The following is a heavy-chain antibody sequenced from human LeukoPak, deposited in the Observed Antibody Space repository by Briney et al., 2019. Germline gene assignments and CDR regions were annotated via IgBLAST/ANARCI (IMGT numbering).Heavy chain of an antibody. CDR3: ARVAYGDLLSGFDP. J-gene: IGHJ5*02. V-gene: IGHV1-2*02. Sequence: GASVKVSCKASGYTFTGYYMHWVRQAPGQGLEWMGWINPNSGGTNYAQKFQGRVTMTRDTSISTAYMELSRLRSDDTAVYYCARVAYGDLLSGFDPWGQGTLVTVPS. CDR2: INPNSGGT. CDR1: GYTFTGYY. D-gene: IGHD4-17*01.